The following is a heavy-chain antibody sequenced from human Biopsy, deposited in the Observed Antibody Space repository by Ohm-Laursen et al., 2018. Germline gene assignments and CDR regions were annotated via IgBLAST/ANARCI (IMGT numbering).Heavy chain of an antibody. CDR1: GASMTGYF. Sequence: SDTLSLTCTVSGASMTGYFWTWVRQPAGKGLEWIGHIYTIGDTTYNPSLESRVTRSLDTSKNQFSLKMTSLTAADTAVYFCAREDEGLLRALDLWGQGTMVTVSS. CDR2: IYTIGDT. CDR3: AREDEGLLRALDL. J-gene: IGHJ3*01. V-gene: IGHV4-4*07. D-gene: IGHD3-3*01.